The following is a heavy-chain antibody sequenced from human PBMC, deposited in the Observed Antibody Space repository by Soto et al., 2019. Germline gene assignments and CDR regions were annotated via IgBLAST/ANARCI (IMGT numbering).Heavy chain of an antibody. V-gene: IGHV4-28*03. CDR2: IYYSGTT. CDR3: ARAAPRYCSGGSCYSGRDY. CDR1: GYSISSSNW. J-gene: IGHJ4*02. Sequence: PSETLSLTCAVSGYSISSSNWWGWIRQPPGKGLEWIGYIYYSGTTYYNPSLKSRVTMSVDTSKNQFSLKLTSVTAVDTAVYYCARAAPRYCSGGSCYSGRDYWGKGTLVTVSS. D-gene: IGHD2-15*01.